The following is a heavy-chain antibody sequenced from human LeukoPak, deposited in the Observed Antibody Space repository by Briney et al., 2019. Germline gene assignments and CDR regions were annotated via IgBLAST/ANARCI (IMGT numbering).Heavy chain of an antibody. CDR3: AKSSSSSCPQD. CDR2: IRHDGSNK. D-gene: IGHD2-15*01. Sequence: PGGSLRLSCAAAELTFSNYGMHWVRQAPGKGLEWVAVIRHDGSNKYYADFVKGRFTISRDNSKNTLYLQMNSLTAEDTAMYYCAKSSSSSCPQDWGQGTLVTVSS. CDR1: ELTFSNYG. V-gene: IGHV3-30*02. J-gene: IGHJ1*01.